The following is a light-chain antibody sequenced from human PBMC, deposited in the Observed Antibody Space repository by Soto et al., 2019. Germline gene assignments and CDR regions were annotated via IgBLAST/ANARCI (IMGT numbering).Light chain of an antibody. V-gene: IGKV3-20*01. CDR1: QIVSTSY. CDR3: QQYGTLPWT. J-gene: IGKJ1*01. Sequence: EIVLTQSPGTLSLSPGQRATLSCRASQIVSTSYLAWYQQKPGQAPRLLIYGATSRATGVPDRFSGSGSGTDFTLTISSLEPEDFAVYYCQQYGTLPWTFGRGTKVEI. CDR2: GAT.